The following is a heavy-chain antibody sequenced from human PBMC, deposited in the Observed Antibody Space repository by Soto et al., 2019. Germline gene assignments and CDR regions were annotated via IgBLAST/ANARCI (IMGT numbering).Heavy chain of an antibody. D-gene: IGHD3-22*01. CDR2: INPSGGST. CDR1: GYTFTSYY. V-gene: IGHV1-46*01. J-gene: IGHJ2*01. Sequence: ASVKVSCKASGYTFTSYYMHWVRQAPGQGFEWMGIINPSGGSTSYAQKFQGRVTMTRDTSTSTVYMELSSLRSEDTAVYYCARDGRSIVVITNYWYFDLWGRGTLVTVSS. CDR3: ARDGRSIVVITNYWYFDL.